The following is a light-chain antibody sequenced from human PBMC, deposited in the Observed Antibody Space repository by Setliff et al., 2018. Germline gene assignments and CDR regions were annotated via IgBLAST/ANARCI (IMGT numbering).Light chain of an antibody. V-gene: IGLV2-23*02. J-gene: IGLJ1*01. CDR2: EVT. Sequence: QSALTQPASVSGSPGQSITISCAGTSSDVGAYNLVSWYQQNPGKGPKVLIYEVTKRPSGVSTRFSGSKSGDTASLTISGLQAEDEADYHCASYIGSSTYVFGSGTKVTVL. CDR3: ASYIGSSTYV. CDR1: SSDVGAYNL.